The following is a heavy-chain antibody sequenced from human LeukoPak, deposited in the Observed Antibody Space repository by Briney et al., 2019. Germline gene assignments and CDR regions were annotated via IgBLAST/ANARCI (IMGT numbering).Heavy chain of an antibody. J-gene: IGHJ6*02. CDR3: TRHSDKYCSGAGCFHYNFYGLDV. CDR2: IRSRANSYTT. Sequence: SGGSLRLSCAASGFTFSGSAMHWVRQAHGKGLEWLGRIRSRANSYTTVYAAPVQGRFIISRDDSMNMAYLQMNSLRVEDTVVYYCTRHSDKYCSGAGCFHYNFYGLDVWGQGTTVTVSS. D-gene: IGHD2-15*01. CDR1: GFTFSGSA. V-gene: IGHV3-73*01.